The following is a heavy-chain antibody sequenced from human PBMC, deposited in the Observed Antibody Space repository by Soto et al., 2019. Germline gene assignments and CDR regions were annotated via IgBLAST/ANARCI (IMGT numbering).Heavy chain of an antibody. CDR2: IIPILGIA. D-gene: IGHD3-9*01. J-gene: IGHJ6*02. Sequence: ASVKVSCKASGGTFSSYTISWVRQAPGQGLEWMGRIIPILGIANYAQKFQGRVTITADKSTSTAYMELSSLRSEDTAVYYCARDSDILTGYGFYYYGMDVWGQGTTVTVSS. CDR3: ARDSDILTGYGFYYYGMDV. CDR1: GGTFSSYT. V-gene: IGHV1-69*04.